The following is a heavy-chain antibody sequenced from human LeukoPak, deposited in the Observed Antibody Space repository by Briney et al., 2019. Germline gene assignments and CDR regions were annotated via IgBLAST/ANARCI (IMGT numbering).Heavy chain of an antibody. CDR3: ARDLGDQTLNLMVRGVNLVI. D-gene: IGHD3-10*01. CDR1: GYTFISYG. J-gene: IGHJ3*02. CDR2: ISAYNGNT. V-gene: IGHV1-18*01. Sequence: GASVKVSCTASGYTFISYGISWVRQAPGQGLEWMGWISAYNGNTNYAQKLQGRVTMTTDTSTSTAYMELRSLRSDDTAVYYCARDLGDQTLNLMVRGVNLVIWGQGTMVTVSS.